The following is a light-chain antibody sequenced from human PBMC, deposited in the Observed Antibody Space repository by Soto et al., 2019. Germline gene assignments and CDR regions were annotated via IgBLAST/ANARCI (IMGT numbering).Light chain of an antibody. CDR1: RSDVGAYNY. V-gene: IGLV2-14*01. Sequence: QSALTQPASVSGSPGQSVTISCTGTRSDVGAYNYVSWYXXQPDKAPKLILYEVSYRPSGVSDSFSGPKSGNTASLTISGLQAEDEDDFYCSSYASRGTIVFGTGTKVAVL. CDR2: EVS. J-gene: IGLJ1*01. CDR3: SSYASRGTIV.